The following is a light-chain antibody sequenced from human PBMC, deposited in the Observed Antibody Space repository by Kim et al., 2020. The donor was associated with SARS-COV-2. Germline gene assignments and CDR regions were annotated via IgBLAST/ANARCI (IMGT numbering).Light chain of an antibody. J-gene: IGKJ4*01. CDR1: LSVSSD. CDR2: GAS. V-gene: IGKV3-15*01. CDR3: QQYNNWPPVT. Sequence: EIVMTQSPATLSVSPGERVTLSCRASLSVSSDLAWYQQKPGQPPRLLIYGASTSATAVPARFSGSGSGTEFTLTISSLQSEDFAVYYCQQYNNWPPVTFGGGTKVDIK.